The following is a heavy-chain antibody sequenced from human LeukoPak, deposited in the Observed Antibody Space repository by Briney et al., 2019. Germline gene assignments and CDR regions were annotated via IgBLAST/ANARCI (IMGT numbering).Heavy chain of an antibody. CDR1: GGSISSSSYY. Sequence: SETLSLTCTVSGGSISSSSYYWGWIRQPPGKGLEWIGSIYYSGSTNYNPSLKSRVTISVDTSKNQFSLKLSSVTAADTAAYYCARPRQGYGGKRYYFDYWGQGTLVTVSS. D-gene: IGHD4-23*01. CDR3: ARPRQGYGGKRYYFDY. CDR2: IYYSGST. J-gene: IGHJ4*02. V-gene: IGHV4-39*07.